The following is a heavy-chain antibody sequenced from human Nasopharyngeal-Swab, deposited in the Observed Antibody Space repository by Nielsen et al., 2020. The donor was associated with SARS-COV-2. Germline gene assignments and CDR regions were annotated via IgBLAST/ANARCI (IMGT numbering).Heavy chain of an antibody. CDR3: ARDPEYYYGSGRGGFDP. CDR2: INPNSGGT. J-gene: IGHJ5*02. D-gene: IGHD3-10*01. V-gene: IGHV1-2*06. Sequence: WVRQAPGQGLEWMGRINPNSGGTNCAQKFQGRVTMTTDTSTSTAYMELRSLRSDDTAVYYCARDPEYYYGSGRGGFDPWGQGTLVTVSS.